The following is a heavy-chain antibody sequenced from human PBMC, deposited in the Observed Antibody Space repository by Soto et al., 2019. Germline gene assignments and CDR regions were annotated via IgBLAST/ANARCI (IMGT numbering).Heavy chain of an antibody. J-gene: IGHJ5*02. Sequence: SETLSLTCTVSGGSLSSYYWTWIRQSPGKGLEWIGYVYFSGNTNYNPSLKSRVTISIDTSKNQFSLKLSSVTAADTAVYYCARGYSSGWYFNWFDPWGQGTLVTV. V-gene: IGHV4-59*01. CDR1: GGSLSSYY. CDR2: VYFSGNT. CDR3: ARGYSSGWYFNWFDP. D-gene: IGHD6-19*01.